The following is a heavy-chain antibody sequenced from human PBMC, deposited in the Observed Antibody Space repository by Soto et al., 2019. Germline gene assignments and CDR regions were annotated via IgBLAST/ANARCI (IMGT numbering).Heavy chain of an antibody. CDR2: IYYTGNT. D-gene: IGHD2-21*02. Sequence: SETLSLTCSISGGSVSPYYWSWIRQPPGKGLEWIGYIYYTGNTYYNPSLKSRVTISVDTSKNQFSLKLSSVTAADTAVYYCARDNGDCRLDYWGQGTLVTVSS. V-gene: IGHV4-59*02. CDR3: ARDNGDCRLDY. CDR1: GGSVSPYY. J-gene: IGHJ4*02.